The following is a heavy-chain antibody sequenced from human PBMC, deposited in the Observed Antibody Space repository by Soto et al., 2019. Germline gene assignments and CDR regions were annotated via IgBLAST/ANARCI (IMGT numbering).Heavy chain of an antibody. Sequence: PGGSLRLSCAASGFTFSSYGMHWVRQAPGKGLEWVAVIWYDGSNKYYADSVKGRFTISRDNSKNTLYLQMNSLRAEDTAVYYCARDPYYYDSSGYLAIDYWGQGTLVTVSS. CDR3: ARDPYYYDSSGYLAIDY. CDR2: IWYDGSNK. V-gene: IGHV3-33*01. D-gene: IGHD3-22*01. J-gene: IGHJ4*02. CDR1: GFTFSSYG.